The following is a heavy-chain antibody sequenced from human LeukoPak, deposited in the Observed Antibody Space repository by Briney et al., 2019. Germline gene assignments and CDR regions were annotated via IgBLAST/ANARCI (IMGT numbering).Heavy chain of an antibody. CDR2: INHSGST. D-gene: IGHD5-18*01. Sequence: SETLSLTCAVYGGSFSGYYWSWIRQPPGKGLEWIGEINHSGSTNYNPSLKSRVTISVDTSKNQFSLKLSSVTAADTAVYYCARRRDPQTWIQLWLLGAFDIWGQGAMVTVSS. CDR3: ARRRDPQTWIQLWLLGAFDI. J-gene: IGHJ3*02. CDR1: GGSFSGYY. V-gene: IGHV4-34*01.